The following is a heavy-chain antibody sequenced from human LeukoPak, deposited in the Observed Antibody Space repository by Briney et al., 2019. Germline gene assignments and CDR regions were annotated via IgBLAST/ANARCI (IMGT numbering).Heavy chain of an antibody. Sequence: GGSLRLSCVVSGFTVSSSYMSWVRQAPGQGLQWVSVLYSGSGGITHYADSVKGRFTISRDNSKNTVYLQMNRLRVEDTAVYYCANTVGATHADKWGQGTLVTVAS. D-gene: IGHD1-26*01. CDR1: GFTVSSSY. J-gene: IGHJ4*02. V-gene: IGHV3-53*05. CDR2: LYSGSGGIT. CDR3: ANTVGATHADK.